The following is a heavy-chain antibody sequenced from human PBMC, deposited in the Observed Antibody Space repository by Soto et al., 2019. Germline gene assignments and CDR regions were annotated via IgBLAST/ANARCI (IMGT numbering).Heavy chain of an antibody. CDR3: ARGGILGVSWNRFDT. D-gene: IGHD3-10*01. CDR2: IDSAGDA. Sequence: GGSLRLSCAASGFTFSSHDMHWVRQVTGKGLEWVSGIDSAGDAKYPASVKGRFTISRENAKNSLHLQMNSLRAGDTAVYYCARGGILGVSWNRFDTWGQGT. J-gene: IGHJ5*02. CDR1: GFTFSSHD. V-gene: IGHV3-13*01.